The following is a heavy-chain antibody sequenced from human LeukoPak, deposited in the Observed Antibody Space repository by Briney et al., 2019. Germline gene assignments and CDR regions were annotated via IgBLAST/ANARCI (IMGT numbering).Heavy chain of an antibody. CDR2: IGPTGDT. D-gene: IGHD3-10*01. CDR1: GFTFSSSD. Sequence: GGSLRLSCAASGFTFSSSDMHWVRQATGKGLEWVSAIGPTGDTYYPGSVKGRFTISRENARNSLYLQMNSLRAGDTAVYYCARAVPLARGVNYYDYWGQGTLVTVSS. J-gene: IGHJ4*02. CDR3: ARAVPLARGVNYYDY. V-gene: IGHV3-13*01.